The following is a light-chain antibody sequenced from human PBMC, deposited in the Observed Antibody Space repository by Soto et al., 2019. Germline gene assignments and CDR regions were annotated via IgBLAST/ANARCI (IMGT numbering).Light chain of an antibody. CDR2: EVS. CDR3: SSYAGSNNLRYV. J-gene: IGLJ1*01. Sequence: QSALTQPPSASGSPGQSVTISCTGTSSDVGGYNYVSWYQQHPAKAPKLMIYEVSKRPSGVPDRFSGSKSGNTASLTVSGLQAEDEADYYCSSYAGSNNLRYVFGTGTKVTVL. CDR1: SSDVGGYNY. V-gene: IGLV2-8*01.